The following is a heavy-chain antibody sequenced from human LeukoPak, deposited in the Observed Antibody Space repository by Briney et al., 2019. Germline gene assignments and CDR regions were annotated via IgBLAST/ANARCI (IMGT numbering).Heavy chain of an antibody. Sequence: PSGTLSLTCAVSGGSMSDHYWSWIRQTPGTTLEWIGYIYATGNTNYHPSLKGRVTISLDTSKNHFSLRLSSVTAADTALYYCARHFRKDYPDSGSSQYFHYIDVWGKGTTVTVSS. CDR3: ARHFRKDYPDSGSSQYFHYIDV. J-gene: IGHJ6*03. CDR2: IYATGNT. D-gene: IGHD3-10*01. CDR1: GGSMSDHY. V-gene: IGHV4-4*09.